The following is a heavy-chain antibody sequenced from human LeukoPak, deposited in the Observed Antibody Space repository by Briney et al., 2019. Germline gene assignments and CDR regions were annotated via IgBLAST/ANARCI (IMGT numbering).Heavy chain of an antibody. Sequence: GGSLRLSCAASGFTFSSYAMHWVRQAPGKGLEWVAVISYDGSNKYYADSVKGRFTISRDNSKNTLYLQMNSPTAEDTAVYYCARVPFGEYAFDIWGQGTMVTVSS. J-gene: IGHJ3*02. V-gene: IGHV3-30-3*01. CDR3: ARVPFGEYAFDI. CDR2: ISYDGSNK. D-gene: IGHD3-10*01. CDR1: GFTFSSYA.